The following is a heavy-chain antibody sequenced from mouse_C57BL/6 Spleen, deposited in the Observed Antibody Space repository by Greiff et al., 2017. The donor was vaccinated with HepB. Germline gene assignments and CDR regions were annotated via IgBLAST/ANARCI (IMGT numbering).Heavy chain of an antibody. V-gene: IGHV5-16*01. CDR2: INYDGSST. CDR3: ARETGASAWVAY. Sequence: DVKLVESEGGLVQPGRSMKLSCTASGFTFSDYYMAWVRQVPEKGLEWVANINYDGSSTYYLDSLKSRFIISRDNAKNILYLQMSSLKSEDTATYYCARETGASAWVAYWGQGTLVTVSA. J-gene: IGHJ3*01. D-gene: IGHD4-1*01. CDR1: GFTFSDYY.